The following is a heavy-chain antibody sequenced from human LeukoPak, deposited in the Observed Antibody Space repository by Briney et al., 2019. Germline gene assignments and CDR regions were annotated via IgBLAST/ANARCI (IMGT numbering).Heavy chain of an antibody. Sequence: EASVKVSCKASGYTFTGYYMHWVRQAPGQGLEWMGWINPNSGGTNYAQKFQGRVTMTRDTSISTAYMELSSLRSEDTAVYYCARVRYGRAVIDPWGQGTLVTVSS. CDR2: INPNSGGT. V-gene: IGHV1-2*02. J-gene: IGHJ5*02. CDR1: GYTFTGYY. CDR3: ARVRYGRAVIDP. D-gene: IGHD5-18*01.